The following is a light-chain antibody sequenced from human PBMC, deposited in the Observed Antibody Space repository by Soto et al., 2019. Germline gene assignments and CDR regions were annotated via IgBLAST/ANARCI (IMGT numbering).Light chain of an antibody. V-gene: IGLV2-23*01. Sequence: QSALTQPASVSASPGRSITISFTGTSSDVGRSNLVSGYQHHPGKAPKLIMYEGSRRPSGVSGRFSGSKSGNTASLTISGLQADDEADYYCCSFARSSTFYVFGTGTKVTVL. CDR1: SSDVGRSNL. CDR3: CSFARSSTFYV. CDR2: EGS. J-gene: IGLJ1*01.